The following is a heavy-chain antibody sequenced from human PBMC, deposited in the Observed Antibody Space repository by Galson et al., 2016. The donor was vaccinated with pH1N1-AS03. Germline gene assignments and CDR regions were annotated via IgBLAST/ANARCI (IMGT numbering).Heavy chain of an antibody. D-gene: IGHD5-24*01. J-gene: IGHJ4*02. Sequence: SLRLSCAASGFTFRDYGFHWLRQAPGEGLEWVAVIWYDGSNKNYVDSEKGRFIVSRDNSNDTLYLQMNSLRAEDTAAYYCARDRPNYNVYLDHWGQGILVTVSS. CDR1: GFTFRDYG. CDR2: IWYDGSNK. V-gene: IGHV3-33*01. CDR3: ARDRPNYNVYLDH.